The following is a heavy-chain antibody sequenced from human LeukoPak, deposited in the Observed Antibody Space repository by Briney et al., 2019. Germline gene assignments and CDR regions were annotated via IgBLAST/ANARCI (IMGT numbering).Heavy chain of an antibody. J-gene: IGHJ5*02. V-gene: IGHV1-2*02. CDR1: GYTFTGYY. CDR3: ARLHYCTNGVCYDGGYNWFDP. Sequence: GASVKVSCKASGYTFTGYYMHLVRQAPGQGLEWMGWINPNSGGTNYAQKFQGRVTMTRDTSISTAYMELSRLRSDDTAVYYCARLHYCTNGVCYDGGYNWFDPWGQGTLVTVSS. CDR2: INPNSGGT. D-gene: IGHD2-8*01.